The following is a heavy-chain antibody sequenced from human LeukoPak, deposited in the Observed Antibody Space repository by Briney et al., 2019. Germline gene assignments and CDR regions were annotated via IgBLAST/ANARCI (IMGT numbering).Heavy chain of an antibody. CDR2: INPSGGST. J-gene: IGHJ4*02. D-gene: IGHD2-15*01. CDR3: AGPGGLLAFDY. Sequence: ASVKVSCKASGYTFTSYYMHWVRQAPGQGLEWMGIINPSGGSTSYAQKFQGRVTMTRDTSTNTVYMELSSLRSEDTAVYYCAGPGGLLAFDYWGQGTLVTVSS. V-gene: IGHV1-46*01. CDR1: GYTFTSYY.